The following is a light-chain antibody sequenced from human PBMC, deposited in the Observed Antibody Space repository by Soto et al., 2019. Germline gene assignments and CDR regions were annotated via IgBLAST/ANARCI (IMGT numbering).Light chain of an antibody. J-gene: IGKJ1*01. Sequence: DIQMTQSPSTLSASVGDRVTITCRASQSISSWMAWYQQKPGKAPKLLIYAASTLQSGVPSRFSGSGSGTDFTLTISCLQSEDFATYYCQQYYSYPPTFGQGTKVDIK. CDR2: AAS. CDR1: QSISSW. CDR3: QQYYSYPPT. V-gene: IGKV1-5*01.